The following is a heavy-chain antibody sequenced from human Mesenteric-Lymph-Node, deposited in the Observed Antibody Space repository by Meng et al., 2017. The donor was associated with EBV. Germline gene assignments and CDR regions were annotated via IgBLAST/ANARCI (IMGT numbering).Heavy chain of an antibody. J-gene: IGHJ4*02. CDR1: GGSFSGYS. CDR3: ARSAGGDYFDY. D-gene: IGHD1-26*01. CDR2: VYHTGVH. V-gene: IGHV4-34*01. Sequence: QVQLQQWGAGLLKPSETLSLTCVIYGGSFSGYSWNWICQAPGKGLEWIGTVYHTGVHYYSPSLKGRVSISADTSKNQFSLKLNSVTAADTAIYYCARSAGGDYFDYWGQGTLVTVSS.